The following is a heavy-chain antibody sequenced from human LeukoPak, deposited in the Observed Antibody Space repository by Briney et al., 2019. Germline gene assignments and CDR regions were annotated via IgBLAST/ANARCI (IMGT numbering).Heavy chain of an antibody. Sequence: GGSLRLSCAASGFTVSSNYMSWVRQAPGKGLEWVSVIYSAGSTYYADSVKGRFTISRDNTKNTLYLQMNSLRAEDTAVYYCARDQTVATDAAFDIWGQGTMVTVSS. J-gene: IGHJ3*02. V-gene: IGHV3-66*02. CDR1: GFTVSSNY. CDR2: IYSAGST. CDR3: ARDQTVATDAAFDI. D-gene: IGHD4-23*01.